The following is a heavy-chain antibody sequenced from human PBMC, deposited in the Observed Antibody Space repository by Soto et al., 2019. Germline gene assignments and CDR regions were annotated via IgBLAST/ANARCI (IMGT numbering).Heavy chain of an antibody. Sequence: PGEALKISCKGSGYRFTSYWIGWVRQMSGKGLEGMGIIYPGDSETRYSPSFQGQVTISADKSISTAYLQWSSLKASDTAMYYCARHMEAAAGEFYYYYGMDVWGQGTTVTVSS. V-gene: IGHV5-51*01. J-gene: IGHJ6*02. CDR2: IYPGDSET. CDR1: GYRFTSYW. D-gene: IGHD6-13*01. CDR3: ARHMEAAAGEFYYYYGMDV.